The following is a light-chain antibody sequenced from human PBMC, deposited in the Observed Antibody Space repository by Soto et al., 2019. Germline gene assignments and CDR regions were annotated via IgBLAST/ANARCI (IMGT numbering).Light chain of an antibody. J-gene: IGKJ4*01. Sequence: EIVLTQSPGTLSLSPGERATFSCRASQSFNSNYLVWFQQKPGQAPRLLIYAASIRATGIPDRFIGSASGTDFTLTISRLEPEDFAVYYCQQYESPPLSFGGGTKVEIK. V-gene: IGKV3-20*01. CDR1: QSFNSNY. CDR3: QQYESPPLS. CDR2: AAS.